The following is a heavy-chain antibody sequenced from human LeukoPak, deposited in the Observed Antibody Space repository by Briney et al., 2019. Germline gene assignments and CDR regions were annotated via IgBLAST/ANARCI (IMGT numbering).Heavy chain of an antibody. D-gene: IGHD5-24*01. CDR3: AKSGYNRFDY. Sequence: GGSLKLSCAASGFPLSRSAMSWVRQAPGKGLEWVSNVSGSGSGGSTYYADSVKGRFTISRDNSKNTLYLQMNSLRAEDTAVYYCAKSGYNRFDYWGQGTLVTVSS. CDR1: GFPLSRSA. CDR2: VSGSGSGGST. V-gene: IGHV3-23*01. J-gene: IGHJ4*02.